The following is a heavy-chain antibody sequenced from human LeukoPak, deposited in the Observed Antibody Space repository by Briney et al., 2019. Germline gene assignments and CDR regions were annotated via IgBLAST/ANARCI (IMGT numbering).Heavy chain of an antibody. Sequence: SETLSLTCTVSGGSISSYYWNWIRQPPGKGLEWIGYIYTSGSTNYNPSLKSRVTISVDTSKNQFSLKLSSVTAADTAVYYCARQYYDSSGYYLHWYYYMDVWGKGTTVTVSS. CDR1: GGSISSYY. CDR2: IYTSGST. CDR3: ARQYYDSSGYYLHWYYYMDV. D-gene: IGHD3-22*01. J-gene: IGHJ6*03. V-gene: IGHV4-4*09.